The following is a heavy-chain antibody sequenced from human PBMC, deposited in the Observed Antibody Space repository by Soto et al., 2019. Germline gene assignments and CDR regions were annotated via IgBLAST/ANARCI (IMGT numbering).Heavy chain of an antibody. D-gene: IGHD6-6*01. V-gene: IGHV1-8*01. Sequence: ASVKVSCKASGYTFTSYDINWVRQATGQGLEWMGWMNPNSGNTGYAQKFQGRVTMTRNTSISTAYMELSSLRSEDTAVYYCARGKEVPHIAARQENWFDPWGQGTLVTVSS. CDR3: ARGKEVPHIAARQENWFDP. CDR1: GYTFTSYD. J-gene: IGHJ5*02. CDR2: MNPNSGNT.